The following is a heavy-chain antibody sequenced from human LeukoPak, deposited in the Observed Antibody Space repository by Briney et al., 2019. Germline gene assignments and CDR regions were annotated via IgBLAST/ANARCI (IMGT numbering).Heavy chain of an antibody. CDR1: GGSINNYY. CDR2: IYYSGST. Sequence: SETLSLTCTVSGGSINNYYRSWIRQPPGKGLEWIGYIYYSGSTNYNPSLKSQVTISVDTSKNQFSLKLSSVTAADTAVYYCARHELVAAAGTAFDIWGQGTMVTVSS. J-gene: IGHJ3*02. D-gene: IGHD6-13*01. CDR3: ARHELVAAAGTAFDI. V-gene: IGHV4-59*08.